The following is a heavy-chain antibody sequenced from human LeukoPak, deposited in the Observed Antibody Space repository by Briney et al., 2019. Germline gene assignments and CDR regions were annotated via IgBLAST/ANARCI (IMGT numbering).Heavy chain of an antibody. CDR1: GYSFTTHW. CDR3: ARRDYNNFKTFDI. D-gene: IGHD4-4*01. Sequence: GESLKISCKGSGYSFTTHWIGWVRQVPGKGLEWMGIIYPGDSDTRYSPSFQGQVTISADKSISTAYLQWSSLKASDTAKYFCARRDYNNFKTFDIWGQGTMVTVSS. CDR2: IYPGDSDT. J-gene: IGHJ3*02. V-gene: IGHV5-51*01.